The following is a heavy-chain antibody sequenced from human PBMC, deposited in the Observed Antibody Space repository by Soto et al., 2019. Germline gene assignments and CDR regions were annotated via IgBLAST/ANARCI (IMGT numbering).Heavy chain of an antibody. CDR1: GFTFSSYA. V-gene: IGHV3-23*01. CDR2: ISGSGDST. J-gene: IGHJ4*02. Sequence: GGSLRLSCVASGFTFSSYAMSWVRQAPGKGLEWVSAISGSGDSTYYADSVKGRFTISRDNSKNTLYLQMNSLRAEDTAVYYCAKRPGGSTSCFDFWGQGTLVTVSS. D-gene: IGHD2-2*01. CDR3: AKRPGGSTSCFDF.